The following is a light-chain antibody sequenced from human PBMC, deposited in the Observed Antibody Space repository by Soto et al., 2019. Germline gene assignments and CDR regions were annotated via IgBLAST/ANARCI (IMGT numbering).Light chain of an antibody. V-gene: IGLV2-14*01. Sequence: QSALTQPASVSGSPGQSITISCTGASSDVGGYNYVSWYQQHPGKAPKLMIYDVSNRPSGVSNSFSGSKSGNTASLTISGLQAEDEADYYCSSYTGSSTYVVFGGGTKVTVL. CDR1: SSDVGGYNY. CDR2: DVS. CDR3: SSYTGSSTYVV. J-gene: IGLJ2*01.